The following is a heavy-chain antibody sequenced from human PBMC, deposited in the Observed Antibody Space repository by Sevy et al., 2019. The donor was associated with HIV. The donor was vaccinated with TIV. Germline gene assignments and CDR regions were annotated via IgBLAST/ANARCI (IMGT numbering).Heavy chain of an antibody. CDR3: ARQKRSADFLHY. Sequence: GESLKISCMASGYSFSSHWIGWVRQKPGKGLEWVGIIYPSDSKTTYSPSFQGQVTISADNSINTAYLQRSSLKASDRAMYYCARQKRSADFLHYWGQGTLVTVSS. J-gene: IGHJ4*02. V-gene: IGHV5-51*01. D-gene: IGHD2-21*02. CDR1: GYSFSSHW. CDR2: IYPSDSKT.